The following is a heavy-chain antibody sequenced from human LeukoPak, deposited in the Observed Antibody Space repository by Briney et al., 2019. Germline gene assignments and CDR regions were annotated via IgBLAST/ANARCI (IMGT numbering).Heavy chain of an antibody. Sequence: ASVKVSCKASGYTFTGYYMHWVRQAPGQGLEWMGWINPNSGATNYAQKFQGRVTMTRDTSISTAYMELSRLRSDDTAVYYCARDLAGYYGSGNQSYYGMDVWGQGTTVTVSS. D-gene: IGHD3-10*01. V-gene: IGHV1-2*02. CDR3: ARDLAGYYGSGNQSYYGMDV. CDR1: GYTFTGYY. CDR2: INPNSGAT. J-gene: IGHJ6*02.